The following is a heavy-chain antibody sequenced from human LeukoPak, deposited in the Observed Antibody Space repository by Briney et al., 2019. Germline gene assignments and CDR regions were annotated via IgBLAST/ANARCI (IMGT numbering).Heavy chain of an antibody. D-gene: IGHD5-18*01. Sequence: KTGGSLRLSCAASAFTFSTYVMNWVRQAPGKGLEWVSFISGSSNYIYYADSMKGRFTISRDNAKNSLYLQMNSLRAEDTAVYYCAREKYTSLAPYFDYWGQGTLVTVSS. CDR1: AFTFSTYV. CDR3: AREKYTSLAPYFDY. CDR2: ISGSSNYI. V-gene: IGHV3-21*01. J-gene: IGHJ4*02.